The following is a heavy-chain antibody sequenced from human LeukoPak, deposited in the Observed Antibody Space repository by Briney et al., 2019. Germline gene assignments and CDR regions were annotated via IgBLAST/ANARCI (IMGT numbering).Heavy chain of an antibody. J-gene: IGHJ4*02. Sequence: PSETLSLTCAVYGGSFSGYYWSWIRQPPGKGLEWIGEINHSGSTNYNPSLKSRVTISVDTSKNQFSLKLSSVTAADTAVYYCARATRWLAAAGTPPNYRGQGTLVTVSS. D-gene: IGHD6-13*01. CDR3: ARATRWLAAAGTPPNY. V-gene: IGHV4-34*01. CDR2: INHSGST. CDR1: GGSFSGYY.